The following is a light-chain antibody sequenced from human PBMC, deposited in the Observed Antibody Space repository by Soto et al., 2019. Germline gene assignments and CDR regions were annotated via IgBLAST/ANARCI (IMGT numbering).Light chain of an antibody. J-gene: IGKJ1*01. Sequence: EIVLTQSPATLSLSPGERATLSCRASQSVSSYLAWYQQKPGQAHRLLIYDASNRATGIPARFSGSGSGTDFTLTISSLEPEDFAVYYCQQRSNWPSWTFGQGTKVDIK. V-gene: IGKV3-11*01. CDR3: QQRSNWPSWT. CDR2: DAS. CDR1: QSVSSY.